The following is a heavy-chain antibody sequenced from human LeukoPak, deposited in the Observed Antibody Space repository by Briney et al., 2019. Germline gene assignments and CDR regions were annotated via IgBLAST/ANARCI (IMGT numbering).Heavy chain of an antibody. Sequence: GRSLRLSCAASGFTFSSYSMNWVRQAPGKGLEWVSSISSSSSYIYYADSVKGRFTISRDNAKNSLYLQMNSLRAEDTAVYYCARTLGQADSSGYYAFDYWGQGTLVTVSS. D-gene: IGHD3-22*01. J-gene: IGHJ4*02. CDR3: ARTLGQADSSGYYAFDY. CDR2: ISSSSSYI. CDR1: GFTFSSYS. V-gene: IGHV3-21*01.